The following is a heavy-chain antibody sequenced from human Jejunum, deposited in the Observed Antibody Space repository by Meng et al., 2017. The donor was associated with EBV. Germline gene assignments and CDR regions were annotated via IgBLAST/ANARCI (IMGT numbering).Heavy chain of an antibody. D-gene: IGHD2-21*01. CDR1: GYTFTDYS. CDR2: IHPKSGDT. CDR3: ARSYRDD. J-gene: IGHJ4*02. V-gene: IGHV1-2*06. Sequence: QVQLVQSEAEVKKPXASVKVSCKASGYTFTDYSIHWVRQAPGQGLEWMGRIHPKSGDTSYAQTSQGRVTMTRDTSISTAYMELSSLRSDDTAIYYCARSYRDDWGQGTLVTVSS.